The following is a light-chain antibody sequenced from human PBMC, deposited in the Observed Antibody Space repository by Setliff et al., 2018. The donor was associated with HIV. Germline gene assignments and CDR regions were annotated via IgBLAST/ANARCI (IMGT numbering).Light chain of an antibody. Sequence: EILLTQSPATLSLSPGDRATLSCRASQSVSSGYLAWYQQKPGQAPRLLIYDASTRATGIPDRFSGSGSGTDFTLTISRLEPEDFAVFYCQQYGTSQGFSFGPGTKVDIK. J-gene: IGKJ3*01. V-gene: IGKV3-20*01. CDR3: QQYGTSQGFS. CDR1: QSVSSGY. CDR2: DAS.